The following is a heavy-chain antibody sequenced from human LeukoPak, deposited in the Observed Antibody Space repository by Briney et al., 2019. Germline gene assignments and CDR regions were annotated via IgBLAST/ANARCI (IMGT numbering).Heavy chain of an antibody. CDR1: GFXFINAW. CDR2: IKSKADGGTT. J-gene: IGHJ3*02. CDR3: TTVKEANDAFEI. Sequence: GGSLRLSCLASGFXFINAWITWVRQAPGKGLEWVGRIKSKADGGTTDYAAPVKGRFTISRDDSKNTLNLQMNSLKTEDTAVYYCTTVKEANDAFEIWGQGTMVTVSS. V-gene: IGHV3-15*01.